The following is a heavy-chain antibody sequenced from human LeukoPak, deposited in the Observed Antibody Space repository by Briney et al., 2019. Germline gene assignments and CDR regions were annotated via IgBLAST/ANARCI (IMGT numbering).Heavy chain of an antibody. CDR2: INPNSGDT. V-gene: IGHV1-2*02. CDR1: GYTFTDYY. J-gene: IGHJ4*02. D-gene: IGHD2-15*01. CDR3: AGEYCSGGSCRQGFDY. Sequence: ASVKVSCKASGYTFTDYYMHWVRQAPGQGLEWMGWINPNSGDTNHAQNFQGRVTLTRDTSISSAYMELSSLRSDDSAVYYCAGEYCSGGSCRQGFDYWGQGTLVTVSS.